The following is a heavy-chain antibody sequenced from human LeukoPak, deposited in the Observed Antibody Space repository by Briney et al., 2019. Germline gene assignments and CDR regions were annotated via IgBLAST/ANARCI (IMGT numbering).Heavy chain of an antibody. J-gene: IGHJ3*01. CDR1: GYTFTGYY. D-gene: IGHD2-2*02. CDR3: ARERGYCGSRSCYSSDAFDL. V-gene: IGHV1-2*02. CDR2: INPNSGDT. Sequence: ASVKVSCKASGYTFTGYYMHWVRQAPGQGLEWMGWINPNSGDTHYAQKFQGRVTMTRDTSIITAYMELSRLRSDDSAMFYCARERGYCGSRSCYSSDAFDLRGQGTMVTVSS.